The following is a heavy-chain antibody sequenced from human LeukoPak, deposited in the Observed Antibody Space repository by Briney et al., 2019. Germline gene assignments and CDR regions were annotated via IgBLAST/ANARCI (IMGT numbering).Heavy chain of an antibody. J-gene: IGHJ6*03. Sequence: EGSLRLSCAASGFAFISTSIHWVRQAPGKGLEWLSYSSTVTGNIYYADSVKGRFTISRDNAKSSLYLQMSSLRAEDTAVYFCATTGNFYDMDVWGKGTTVTVSS. V-gene: IGHV3-48*04. CDR2: SSTVTGNI. D-gene: IGHD1-1*01. CDR1: GFAFISTS. CDR3: ATTGNFYDMDV.